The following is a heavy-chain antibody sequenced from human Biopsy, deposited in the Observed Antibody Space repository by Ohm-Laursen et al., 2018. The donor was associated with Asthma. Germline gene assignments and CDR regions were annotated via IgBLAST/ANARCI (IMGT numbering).Heavy chain of an antibody. CDR2: VSYDGNHK. D-gene: IGHD5-12*01. J-gene: IGHJ4*02. Sequence: SLRLSCTASGFMFRSFGMHWVRQAPGKGLEWVAVVSYDGNHKFYEDSVKGRFTISRDNSKNTLYLQMNSLRTEDTAVYYCAKRRGYSGHDNDYWGQGTLVIVSS. V-gene: IGHV3-30*18. CDR3: AKRRGYSGHDNDY. CDR1: GFMFRSFG.